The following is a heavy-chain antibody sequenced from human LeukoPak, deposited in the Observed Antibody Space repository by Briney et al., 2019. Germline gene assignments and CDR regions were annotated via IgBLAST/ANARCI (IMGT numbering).Heavy chain of an antibody. CDR2: IRYDGSNK. CDR3: AKDGVRSGYYCLRVFDY. D-gene: IGHD3-22*01. CDR1: GFTFSSYG. J-gene: IGHJ4*02. V-gene: IGHV3-30*02. Sequence: GGSLRLSCAASGFTFSSYGMHWVRQAPGKGLEWVAFIRYDGSNKYYADSVKGRFTISRDNSKNTLYLQMNSLRAEDTAVYYCAKDGVRSGYYCLRVFDYWGQGTLVTVSS.